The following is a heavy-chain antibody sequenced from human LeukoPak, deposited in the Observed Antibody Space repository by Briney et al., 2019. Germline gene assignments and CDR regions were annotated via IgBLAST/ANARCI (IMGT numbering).Heavy chain of an antibody. D-gene: IGHD4-17*01. CDR1: GGPISSYY. CDR2: IYYTGST. J-gene: IGHJ2*01. CDR3: ARTDYGDYVLLRYFDL. Sequence: SETLSLTCTVSGGPISSYYWSWIRQPPGKGLEWIGYIYYTGSTKSNPSLKSRVTISIDTSKNQLSLKLSSVTAADTAVYYCARTDYGDYVLLRYFDLWGRGTLVTVSS. V-gene: IGHV4-59*01.